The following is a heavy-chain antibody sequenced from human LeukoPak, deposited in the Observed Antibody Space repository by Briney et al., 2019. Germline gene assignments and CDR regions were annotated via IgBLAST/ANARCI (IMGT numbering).Heavy chain of an antibody. V-gene: IGHV6-1*01. CDR3: AGELETVRVGVPAAIDY. D-gene: IGHD2-2*01. CDR1: GDSVSSNSVA. CDR2: TYYRSKWYN. J-gene: IGHJ4*02. Sequence: TSQTLSLTCAISGDSVSSNSVAWTWIRQSPSRGLEWLGRTYYRSKWYNDYAVSVKSRITINPDTSKNQFSLQLNSVTPEDTAVYYCAGELETVRVGVPAAIDYWGQGTLVTVSS.